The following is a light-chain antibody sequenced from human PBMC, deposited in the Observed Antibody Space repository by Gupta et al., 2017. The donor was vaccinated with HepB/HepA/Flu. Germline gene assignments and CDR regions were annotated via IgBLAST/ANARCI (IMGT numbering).Light chain of an antibody. CDR3: QSYDSS. CDR2: EDN. Sequence: NFMLTQPPSVSESPGKTVTISCTGSSGSIASNYVQWYQQRPGSAPTTVIYEDNQRPSGVPDRFSGSIDSSSNSASLTISGLKTEDEADYYCQSYDSSFGGGTKLTVL. CDR1: SGSIASNY. V-gene: IGLV6-57*02. J-gene: IGLJ2*01.